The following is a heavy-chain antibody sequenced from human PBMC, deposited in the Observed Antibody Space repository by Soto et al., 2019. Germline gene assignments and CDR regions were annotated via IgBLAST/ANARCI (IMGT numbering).Heavy chain of an antibody. CDR3: AKLRGDYTVFDY. Sequence: GGSLRLSCAPSGFTFSNYWMSWVRQAPGQGLEWVASIKQDGSVKHYVDSVKGRFTISRGNAEKSLHLQMNSLRAEDTAVYYCAKLRGDYTVFDYWGQGARVTVSS. CDR1: GFTFSNYW. V-gene: IGHV3-7*03. J-gene: IGHJ4*02. CDR2: IKQDGSVK. D-gene: IGHD4-17*01.